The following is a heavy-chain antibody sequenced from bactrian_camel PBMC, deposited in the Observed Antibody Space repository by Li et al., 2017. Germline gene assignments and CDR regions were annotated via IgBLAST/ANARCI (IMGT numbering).Heavy chain of an antibody. CDR1: GFTFSGYY. CDR3: AATRSIPREAREGVCNRWSGGLYNY. J-gene: IGHJ4*01. Sequence: DVQLVESGGGLVQPGGSLRLSCAASGFTFSGYYMSWVRQAPIKEREVVAAFAPSGATTYYTDSVKGRFAISQDHAKNMVYLQMDSLKPEDTGMHYCAATRSIPREAREGVCNRWSGGLYNYWGQGTQVTVS. V-gene: IGHV3S40*01. CDR2: FAPSGATT. D-gene: IGHD3*01.